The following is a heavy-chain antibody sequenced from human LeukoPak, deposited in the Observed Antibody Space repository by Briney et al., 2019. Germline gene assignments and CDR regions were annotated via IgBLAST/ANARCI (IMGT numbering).Heavy chain of an antibody. Sequence: SETLSLTCAVYGGSFSGYYWSWIRQPPGKGLECIGEINHSGSTNYNPSLKSRVTISVDTSKNQFSLKLSSVTAADTAVYYCARCQGRSTSCYRGTDYWGQGTLVTVSS. J-gene: IGHJ4*02. D-gene: IGHD2-2*02. V-gene: IGHV4-34*01. CDR3: ARCQGRSTSCYRGTDY. CDR2: INHSGST. CDR1: GGSFSGYY.